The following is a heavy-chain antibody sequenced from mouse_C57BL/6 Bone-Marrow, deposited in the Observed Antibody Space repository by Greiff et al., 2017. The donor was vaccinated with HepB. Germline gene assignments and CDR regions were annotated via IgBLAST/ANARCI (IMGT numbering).Heavy chain of an antibody. V-gene: IGHV1-81*01. CDR1: GYTFTSYG. Sequence: VKLQESGAELARPGASVKLSCKASGYTFTSYGISWVKQRTGQGLEWIGEIYPRSGNTYYNEKFKGKATLTADKSSSTAYMELRSLTSEDSAVYFCARDAGRGYYYAMDYWGQGTSVTVSS. D-gene: IGHD1-1*01. CDR3: ARDAGRGYYYAMDY. CDR2: IYPRSGNT. J-gene: IGHJ4*01.